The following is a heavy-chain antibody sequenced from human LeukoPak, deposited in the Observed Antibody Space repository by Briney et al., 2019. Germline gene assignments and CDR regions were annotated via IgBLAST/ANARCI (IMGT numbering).Heavy chain of an antibody. Sequence: GESLKISCKGSGSSFTSYWIGWVRQMPGKGLEWMEIIYPGDSDTRYSPSFQGQVTISADKSISTAYLQWISLKASDTAMYYCARERTIFGVVMRGWFDPWGQGTLVTVSS. V-gene: IGHV5-51*01. J-gene: IGHJ5*02. CDR3: ARERTIFGVVMRGWFDP. D-gene: IGHD3-3*01. CDR1: GSSFTSYW. CDR2: IYPGDSDT.